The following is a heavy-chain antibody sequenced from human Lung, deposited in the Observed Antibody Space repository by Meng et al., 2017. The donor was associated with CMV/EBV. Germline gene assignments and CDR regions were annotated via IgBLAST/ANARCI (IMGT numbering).Heavy chain of an antibody. Sequence: SGPTLVXPTQTLTLTCTVSGFSLSNARMGVSWIRQPPGKALEWLADIFSNDEKSYKTSLRSRLTISKDTSNSQVVLTMTTMDPVDTGTYYCARTGDIVGRPLDYWGQGSLVTVSS. V-gene: IGHV2-26*01. CDR2: IFSNDEK. D-gene: IGHD6-6*01. J-gene: IGHJ4*02. CDR1: GFSLSNARMG. CDR3: ARTGDIVGRPLDY.